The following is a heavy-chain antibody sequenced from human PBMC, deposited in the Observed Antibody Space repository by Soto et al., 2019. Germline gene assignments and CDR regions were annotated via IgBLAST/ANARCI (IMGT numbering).Heavy chain of an antibody. J-gene: IGHJ4*02. V-gene: IGHV1-46*01. Sequence: ASVKVSCKASGYTFTSYYMHWVRQAPGQGLVWMGIINPSGGSTSYAQKFQGRVTMTRDTSTSTVYMELSSLRSEDTAVYYCARDLNGDYYFDYWGQGTLVTVSS. D-gene: IGHD4-17*01. CDR2: INPSGGST. CDR1: GYTFTSYY. CDR3: ARDLNGDYYFDY.